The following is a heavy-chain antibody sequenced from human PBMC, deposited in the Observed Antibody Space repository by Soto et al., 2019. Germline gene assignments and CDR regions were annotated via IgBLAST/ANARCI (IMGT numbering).Heavy chain of an antibody. D-gene: IGHD3-22*01. J-gene: IGHJ4*02. CDR1: GGSISSSSYY. V-gene: IGHV4-39*01. CDR2: IYYSGST. Sequence: SETLSLTCTVSGGSISSSSYYWGWIRQPPGKGLEWIGSIYYSGSTYYNPSLKSRVTISVDTSKNQFSLKLSSVTAADTAVYYCARRDSSGFLHYYFDYWGQGTLVTVSS. CDR3: ARRDSSGFLHYYFDY.